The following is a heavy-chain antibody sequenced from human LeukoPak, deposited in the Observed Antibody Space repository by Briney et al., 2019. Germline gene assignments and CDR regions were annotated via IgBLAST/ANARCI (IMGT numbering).Heavy chain of an antibody. V-gene: IGHV3-30*18. D-gene: IGHD2-2*01. CDR1: GFTFSSYG. CDR3: AKDRAGYCSSTSCYLGFDY. CDR2: ISYDGSNK. Sequence: PGRSLRLSCAASGFTFSSYGMHWFRQAPGKGLEWVAVISYDGSNKYYADSVKGRFTISRDNSKNTLYLQMSSLRAEDTAVYYCAKDRAGYCSSTSCYLGFDYWGQGTLVTVSS. J-gene: IGHJ4*02.